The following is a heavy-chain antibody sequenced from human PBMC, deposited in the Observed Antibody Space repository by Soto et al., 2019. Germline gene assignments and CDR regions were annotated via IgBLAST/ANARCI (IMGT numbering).Heavy chain of an antibody. CDR3: AKCLDGYYYYYMDV. V-gene: IGHV3-23*01. J-gene: IGHJ6*03. CDR2: ISGSADST. Sequence: GSLRLSCAASGFNLNDYAMNWVRQAPGKGLEWVSAISGSADSTYNADSVKGRFTISRDSSKNILTLQMSSLRAEDTAVYYCAKCLDGYYYYYMDVWGKGTTVTVSS. CDR1: GFNLNDYA.